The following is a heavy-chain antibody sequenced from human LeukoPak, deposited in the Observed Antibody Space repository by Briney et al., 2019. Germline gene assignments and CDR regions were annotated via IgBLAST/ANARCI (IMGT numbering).Heavy chain of an antibody. V-gene: IGHV4-39*07. D-gene: IGHD6-19*01. CDR1: GGSISSSSYY. Sequence: SETPSLTCTVSGGSISSSSYYWGWLRQPPGKGLEWLGSIYHSGSTYYNASLKSRVTISVDTSKTPFSLKLSSVTAADTAVYYCARDRGIAVEKGWFDPWGQGTLVTVSS. CDR3: ARDRGIAVEKGWFDP. J-gene: IGHJ5*02. CDR2: IYHSGST.